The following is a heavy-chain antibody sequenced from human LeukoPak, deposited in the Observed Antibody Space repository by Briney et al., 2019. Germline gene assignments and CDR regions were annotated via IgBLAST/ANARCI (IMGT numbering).Heavy chain of an antibody. V-gene: IGHV4-39*07. CDR2: IYYSGST. J-gene: IGHJ3*02. CDR3: ARSEAADYYDSSGPSHDAFDI. Sequence: GSLRLSCAASGFTVSSNYMSWVRQAPGKGLEWIGSIYYSGSTYYNPSLKSRVTISVDTSKNQFSLKLSSVTAADTAVYYCARSEAADYYDSSGPSHDAFDIWGQGTMVTVSS. CDR1: GFTVSSNY. D-gene: IGHD3-22*01.